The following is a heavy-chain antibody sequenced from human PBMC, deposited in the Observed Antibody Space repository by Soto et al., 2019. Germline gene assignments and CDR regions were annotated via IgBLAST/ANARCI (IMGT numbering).Heavy chain of an antibody. CDR2: IYHSGDT. D-gene: IGHD3-22*01. CDR1: GDSMNFGAYY. V-gene: IGHV4-31*03. Sequence: LSLTCSVSGDSMNFGAYYWSWIRQHPGKGLEWIAYIYHSGDTHYNPSLRSRIAISVDTSKNQFSLKLTSVTDADTAVYYCASTYGGYFDNWGQGTLVTVSS. J-gene: IGHJ4*02. CDR3: ASTYGGYFDN.